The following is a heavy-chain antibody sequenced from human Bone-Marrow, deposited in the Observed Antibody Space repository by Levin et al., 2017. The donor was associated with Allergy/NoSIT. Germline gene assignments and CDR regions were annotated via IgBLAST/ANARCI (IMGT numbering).Heavy chain of an antibody. Sequence: ASVKVSCKASGFTFSSYAIHWVRQAPGQRLEWMGCVNAGTGTTRYSENFQGRVTITRDTSASTAYMELSSPTSEDTAVYYCAGELWGSHFFDYWGQGSLVTVSS. D-gene: IGHD2-21*01. J-gene: IGHJ4*02. CDR2: VNAGTGTT. CDR1: GFTFSSYA. V-gene: IGHV1-3*01. CDR3: AGELWGSHFFDY.